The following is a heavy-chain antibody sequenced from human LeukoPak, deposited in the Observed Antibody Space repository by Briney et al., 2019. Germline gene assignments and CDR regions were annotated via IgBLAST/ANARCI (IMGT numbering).Heavy chain of an antibody. CDR1: GFTFSSYS. Sequence: GGSLRLSCAASGFTFSSYSINWVRQAPGKGLEWVSSISGTSSYIYYADSVKGRFTISRDNANNTLYLQMNSLRAEDTAVYYCAREARRTTHYFDYWGQGALVTVSS. CDR2: ISGTSSYI. J-gene: IGHJ4*02. V-gene: IGHV3-21*01. CDR3: AREARRTTHYFDY. D-gene: IGHD1-7*01.